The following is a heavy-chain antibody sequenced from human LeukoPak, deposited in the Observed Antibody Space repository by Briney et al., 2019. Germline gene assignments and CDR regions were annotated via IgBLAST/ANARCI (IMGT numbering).Heavy chain of an antibody. CDR1: GGSISRGDYY. CDR2: IYYSGST. D-gene: IGHD3-10*01. V-gene: IGHV4-30-4*01. Sequence: PSQTLSLTCTVSGGSISRGDYYWSCIRQPPGKGLEWIGYIYYSGSTYYNPSLKSRVTISVDTSKNQFSLKLSSVTAADTAVYYCARERFGELLIDYWGQGTLVTVSS. J-gene: IGHJ4*02. CDR3: ARERFGELLIDY.